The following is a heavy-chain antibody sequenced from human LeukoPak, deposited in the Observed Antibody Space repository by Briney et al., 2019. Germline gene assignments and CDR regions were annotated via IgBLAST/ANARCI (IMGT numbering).Heavy chain of an antibody. D-gene: IGHD3-3*01. CDR2: MNPNSGNT. CDR3: ARGRSFGVVIGYYYYMDV. J-gene: IGHJ6*03. Sequence: ASVKVSCKASGYTFTSYDINWVRQATGQGLEWMGWMNPNSGNTGYAQKFHGRVTITRNTSISTAYMELSSLRSEDTAVYYCARGRSFGVVIGYYYYMDVWGKGTTVTVSS. V-gene: IGHV1-8*03. CDR1: GYTFTSYD.